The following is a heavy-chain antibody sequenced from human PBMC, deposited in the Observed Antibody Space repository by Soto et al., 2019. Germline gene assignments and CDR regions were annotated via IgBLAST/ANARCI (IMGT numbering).Heavy chain of an antibody. CDR3: ARVTFPPQGTLPCGMDV. Sequence: SVKVSCKASGGTFSSYAISWVRQAPGQGLEWMGGIIPIFGTANYAQKFQGRVTITADESTSTAYMELSSLRSEDTAVYYCARVTFPPQGTLPCGMDVWGQGTTVTVSS. CDR1: GGTFSSYA. CDR2: IIPIFGTA. V-gene: IGHV1-69*13. D-gene: IGHD1-1*01. J-gene: IGHJ6*02.